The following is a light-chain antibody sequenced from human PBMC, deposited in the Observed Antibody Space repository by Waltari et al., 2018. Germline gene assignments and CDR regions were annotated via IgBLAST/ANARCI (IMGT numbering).Light chain of an antibody. V-gene: IGKV1-33*01. CDR2: DTS. CDR1: QDITIY. CDR3: QVSFHCPLT. Sequence: DIQMTQSPSSLAASVGDRVTITCQASQDITIYLNWYQQKPGKAPKLLIYDTSKLETGVPSRFSGSGSGTHFTFTISSLQPEDIATYYCQVSFHCPLTFGGGTKLEIK. J-gene: IGKJ4*01.